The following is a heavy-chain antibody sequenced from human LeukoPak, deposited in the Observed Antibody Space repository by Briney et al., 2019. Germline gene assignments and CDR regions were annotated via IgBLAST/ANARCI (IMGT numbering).Heavy chain of an antibody. J-gene: IGHJ6*02. CDR2: IYPGVSDT. CDR1: GYSFTSYW. D-gene: IGHD5-24*01. Sequence: AGKSLTISCMGSGYSFTSYWTGWARHMPGKGLEWMGIIYPGVSDTRYSPSFPGQVTISADKSTSTAYLQWSSLKASDTAMYYCARGRYGYNWGLYYGMDVGDQGNTATVTS. CDR3: ARGRYGYNWGLYYGMDV. V-gene: IGHV5-51*01.